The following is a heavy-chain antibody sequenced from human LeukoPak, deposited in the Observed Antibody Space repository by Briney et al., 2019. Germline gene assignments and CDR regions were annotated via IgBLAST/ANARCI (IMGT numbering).Heavy chain of an antibody. Sequence: PGGSLRLSCAASGFTFSSHGMNWVRQAPGKGLEWVSSISSSGSTIYYADSVKGRFTISRDNAKNSLYLQMNSLRAEDTAVYYCARDSHYYDSSGSRDYFDYWGQGTLVTVSS. CDR3: ARDSHYYDSSGSRDYFDY. J-gene: IGHJ4*02. V-gene: IGHV3-48*04. D-gene: IGHD3-22*01. CDR2: ISSSGSTI. CDR1: GFTFSSHG.